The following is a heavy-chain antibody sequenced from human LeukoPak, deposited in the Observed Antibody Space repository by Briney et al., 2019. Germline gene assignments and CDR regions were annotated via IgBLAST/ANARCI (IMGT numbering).Heavy chain of an antibody. Sequence: SETLSLTCAVYGGYFSRYYWGWIRQPPGKGLEWIGGIYYSGSSYYNPSLKSRVTISVDTSKNQFSLKLSSVTAADTAVYYCARSVSYYDFWSAQEDAFDIWGQGTMVTVSS. CDR2: IYYSGSS. D-gene: IGHD3-3*01. CDR3: ARSVSYYDFWSAQEDAFDI. V-gene: IGHV4-34*01. CDR1: GGYFSRYY. J-gene: IGHJ3*02.